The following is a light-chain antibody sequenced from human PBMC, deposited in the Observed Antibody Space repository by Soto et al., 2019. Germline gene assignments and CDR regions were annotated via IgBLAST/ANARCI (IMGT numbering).Light chain of an antibody. V-gene: IGLV2-14*01. CDR2: EVS. CDR3: SSKTSSSSPFV. Sequence: QSALTQPASVSGSPGQSITISCTGTSSDIGHYDYVSWYQQHPGKAPKLMIYEVSNRPSGVSNRFSGSKSGNTASLTISGLQADDEGDYYCSSKTSSSSPFVFGTGTKLTVL. CDR1: SSDIGHYDY. J-gene: IGLJ1*01.